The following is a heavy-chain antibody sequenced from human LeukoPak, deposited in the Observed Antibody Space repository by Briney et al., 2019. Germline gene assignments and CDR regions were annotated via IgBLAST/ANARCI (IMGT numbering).Heavy chain of an antibody. CDR2: ISYDGHNE. CDR3: TKGVGYGGMDV. V-gene: IGHV3-30*18. CDR1: GFTFSGYG. D-gene: IGHD5-12*01. J-gene: IGHJ6*02. Sequence: GGSLRLSCAASGFTFSGYGMHWVRQAPGKGLEWVAVISYDGHNEYYGDSVKGRFTISRDNSKNTVSLQMDSLRAEDTGIYYCTKGVGYGGMDVWGQGATVTVSS.